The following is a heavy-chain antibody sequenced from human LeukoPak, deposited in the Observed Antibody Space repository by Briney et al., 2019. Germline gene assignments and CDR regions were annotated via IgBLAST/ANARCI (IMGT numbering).Heavy chain of an antibody. V-gene: IGHV1-18*01. CDR3: ARDMHTIFGYYYYMDV. D-gene: IGHD3-3*01. CDR1: GYAFTSYG. J-gene: IGHJ6*03. Sequence: ASVKVSCKASGYAFTSYGISWVRQAPGQGLEWMGWISAYNGNTNYAQKLQGRVTMTTDTSTSTAYMELRSLRSDDTAVYYCARDMHTIFGYYYYMDVWGKGTTVTVSS. CDR2: ISAYNGNT.